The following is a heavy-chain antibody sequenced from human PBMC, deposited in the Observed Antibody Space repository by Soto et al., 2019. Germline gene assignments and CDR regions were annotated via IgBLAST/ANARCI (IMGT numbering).Heavy chain of an antibody. J-gene: IGHJ6*03. CDR3: TRDILWFGEPYYYYMEV. D-gene: IGHD3-10*01. CDR2: IRSKAYGGTT. CDR1: GFTFGDYA. V-gene: IGHV3-49*03. Sequence: GGSLRLSCTASGFTFGDYAMSWFRQAPGKGLEWVGFIRSKAYGGTTEYAASVKGRFTISRDDSKSIAYLQMNSLKTEDTAVYYCTRDILWFGEPYYYYMEVWGKGTTVTVSS.